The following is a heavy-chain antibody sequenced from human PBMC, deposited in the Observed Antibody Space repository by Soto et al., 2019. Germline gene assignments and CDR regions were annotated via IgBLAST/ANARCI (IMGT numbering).Heavy chain of an antibody. CDR2: IKQDGSEK. J-gene: IGHJ6*02. CDR3: ARDLYYDFWTKDYYYYGMDV. V-gene: IGHV3-7*05. Sequence: GGSLRLSCAASGFTFSSYWMSWVRQAPGKGLEWVANIKQDGSEKYYVDSVKGRFTISRDNAKNSLYLQMNSLRAEDTAVYYCARDLYYDFWTKDYYYYGMDVWGQWTTVTVSS. CDR1: GFTFSSYW. D-gene: IGHD3-3*01.